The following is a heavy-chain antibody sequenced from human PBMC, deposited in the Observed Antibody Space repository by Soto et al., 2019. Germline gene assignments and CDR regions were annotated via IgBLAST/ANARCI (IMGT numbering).Heavy chain of an antibody. CDR1: GFTFNNYA. D-gene: IGHD5-12*01. V-gene: IGHV3-23*01. Sequence: PGGSLRLSCAASGFTFNNYAMSWVRQAPGKGLEWVSVITFSGDVTYSADSVKGRFTISRDNSKNTLYLQMYYLRAEDTAIYYWARYIRGPDYCMDVWGKGTTVTFSS. CDR3: ARYIRGPDYCMDV. CDR2: ITFSGDVT. J-gene: IGHJ6*03.